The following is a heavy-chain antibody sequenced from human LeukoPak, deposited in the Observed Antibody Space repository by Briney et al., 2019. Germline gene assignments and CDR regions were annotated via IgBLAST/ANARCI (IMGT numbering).Heavy chain of an antibody. J-gene: IGHJ4*02. Sequence: SETLSLTCAVYGGSFSGYYWSWIRQPPGKGLEWIGEINHSGSTNYNPSLKSRVTISVDTSKNQFSLKLSSVTAADTAVYYCAWGPGGPNSTDYWGQGTLVTVSS. V-gene: IGHV4-34*01. CDR3: AWGPGGPNSTDY. CDR1: GGSFSGYY. CDR2: INHSGST. D-gene: IGHD4-23*01.